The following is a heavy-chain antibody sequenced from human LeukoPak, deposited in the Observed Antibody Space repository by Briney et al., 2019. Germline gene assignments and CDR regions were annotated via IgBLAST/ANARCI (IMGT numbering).Heavy chain of an antibody. D-gene: IGHD5-18*01. CDR3: ASGYSYGYMLDY. J-gene: IGHJ4*02. CDR1: GGSISSSSYY. CDR2: IHYSGST. Sequence: PSETLSLTCTVSGGSISSSSYYWGWIRQPPGKGLEWIGSIHYSGSTYYNPSLKSRVTISVDASKNQFSLKLSSVTAADTAVYYCASGYSYGYMLDYWGQGTLVTVSS. V-gene: IGHV4-39*07.